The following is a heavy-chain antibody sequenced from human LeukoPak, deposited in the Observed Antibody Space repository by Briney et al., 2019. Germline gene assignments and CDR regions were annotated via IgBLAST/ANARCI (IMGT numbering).Heavy chain of an antibody. D-gene: IGHD3-3*01. CDR1: GYTFTSYD. CDR2: MNPNSGNT. CDR3: ARASRPFTIFGVVIIPVSSRWPYYFDY. V-gene: IGHV1-8*01. Sequence: ASVKVSCKASGYTFTSYDINWVRQATGQGLEWMGWMNPNSGNTGYAQKFQGRVTMTRNTSISTAYMELSSLRSEDTAVYYCARASRPFTIFGVVIIPVSSRWPYYFDYWGQGTLVTVSS. J-gene: IGHJ4*02.